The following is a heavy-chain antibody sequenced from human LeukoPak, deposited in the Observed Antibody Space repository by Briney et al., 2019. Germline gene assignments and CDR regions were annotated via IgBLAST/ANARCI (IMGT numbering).Heavy chain of an antibody. CDR2: IYTSGST. J-gene: IGHJ6*03. CDR3: AGTTEGGYTYDYFYYYYMDV. CDR1: GGSISSGSYY. V-gene: IGHV4-61*02. D-gene: IGHD5-18*01. Sequence: PSETLSLTCTVSGGSISSGSYYWSWIRQPAGKGLEWIGRIYTSGSTNYNPSLKSRVTVSVDTSKNQFSLKLSSVTAADTAVYYCAGTTEGGYTYDYFYYYYMDVWGKGTTVTISS.